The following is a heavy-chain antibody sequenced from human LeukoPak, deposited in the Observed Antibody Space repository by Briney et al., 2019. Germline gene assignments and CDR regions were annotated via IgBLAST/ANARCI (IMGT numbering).Heavy chain of an antibody. CDR2: ISYDGSNK. D-gene: IGHD4-17*01. V-gene: IGHV3-30*03. CDR1: GFTFSSYG. J-gene: IGHJ4*02. Sequence: GGSLRLSCAASGFTFSSYGMHWVRQAPGKGLEWVAVISYDGSNKYYADSVKGRFTISRDNSKNTLYLQMNSLRAEDTAVYYCARSHPTVTFDYWGQGTLVTVSS. CDR3: ARSHPTVTFDY.